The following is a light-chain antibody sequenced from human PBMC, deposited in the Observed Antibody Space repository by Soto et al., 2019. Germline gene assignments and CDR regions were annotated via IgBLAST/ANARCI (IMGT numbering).Light chain of an antibody. CDR2: DAS. CDR3: QQYNSYSVNA. J-gene: IGKJ2*01. Sequence: DIQMTQSPYTLSASVGDRVTITCRASQSISGWLAWYQQKPGKAPKLLIYDASSLESGVPSRFSCSGSGTEFTLTLSRLQPDDFATYYCQQYNSYSVNAFGQGTKLEIK. CDR1: QSISGW. V-gene: IGKV1-5*01.